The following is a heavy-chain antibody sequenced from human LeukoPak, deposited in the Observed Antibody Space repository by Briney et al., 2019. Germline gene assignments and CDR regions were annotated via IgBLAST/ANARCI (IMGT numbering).Heavy chain of an antibody. CDR1: GFTFSNYE. V-gene: IGHV3-48*03. Sequence: AGSLRPSCAASGFTFSNYEMNWVRQAPRKGLGWVSYISSSGSTIYYADYVKGRFTISRDNAKNSLYLQMNNLRAEDTAVYYCARGRAPIDYWGQGNLVTVSS. J-gene: IGHJ4*02. CDR2: ISSSGSTI. CDR3: ARGRAPIDY.